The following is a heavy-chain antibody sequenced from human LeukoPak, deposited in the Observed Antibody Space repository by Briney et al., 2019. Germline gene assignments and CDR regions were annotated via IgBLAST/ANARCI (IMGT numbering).Heavy chain of an antibody. CDR3: ARTHTGYPYYYVMDV. V-gene: IGHV4-4*07. J-gene: IGHJ6*02. CDR2: IYTSGST. Sequence: PSETLSLTCTVSGGSISSYYWSWIRQPAGKGLEWIGRIYTSGSTNYNPSLKSRVTMSVDTSKNQFSLRLSSVTAADTAVYYCARTHTGYPYYYVMDVWGQGTTVTVSS. D-gene: IGHD5-12*01. CDR1: GGSISSYY.